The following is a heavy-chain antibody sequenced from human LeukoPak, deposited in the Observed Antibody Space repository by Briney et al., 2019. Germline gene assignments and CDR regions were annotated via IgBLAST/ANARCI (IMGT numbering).Heavy chain of an antibody. J-gene: IGHJ3*02. D-gene: IGHD2-2*01. CDR2: ICYSGST. CDR3: ARTQYQLPFDAFDI. Sequence: SETLSLTCTVSGGSISSYYWSWIRQPPGKGLEWIGYICYSGSTNYNPSLKSRVTISVDTSKNQFSLKLSSVTAADTAVYYCARTQYQLPFDAFDIWGQGTMVTVSS. V-gene: IGHV4-59*01. CDR1: GGSISSYY.